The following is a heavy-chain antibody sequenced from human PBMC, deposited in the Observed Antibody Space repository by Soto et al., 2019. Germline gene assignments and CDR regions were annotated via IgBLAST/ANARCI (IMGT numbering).Heavy chain of an antibody. J-gene: IGHJ2*01. Sequence: QVQLVESGGGVVQPGRSLRLSCAASGFTFSSYGMHWVRQAPGKGLEWVAVISYDGSNKYYADSVKGRFTISRDNSKNTLYLQMNSLRAEDTAVYYCAKETLGYFDLWGRGTLVTASS. CDR3: AKETLGYFDL. V-gene: IGHV3-30*18. CDR2: ISYDGSNK. D-gene: IGHD6-13*01. CDR1: GFTFSSYG.